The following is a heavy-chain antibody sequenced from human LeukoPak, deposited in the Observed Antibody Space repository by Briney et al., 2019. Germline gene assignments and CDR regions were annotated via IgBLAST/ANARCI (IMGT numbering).Heavy chain of an antibody. CDR2: IYSGGST. V-gene: IGHV3-53*01. CDR1: GFPVSDNY. CDR3: ARTYGSGSYSLGRWFDP. J-gene: IGHJ5*02. D-gene: IGHD3-10*01. Sequence: PGGSLRLSCAASGFPVSDNYMSWVRQAPGEGLEWVSVIYSGGSTYYADSVKGRFTISRDNSKNTLYLQMNSLRAEDTAVYYCARTYGSGSYSLGRWFDPWGQGTLVTVSS.